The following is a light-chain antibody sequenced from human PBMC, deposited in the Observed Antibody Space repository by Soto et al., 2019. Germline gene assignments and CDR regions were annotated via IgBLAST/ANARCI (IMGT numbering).Light chain of an antibody. Sequence: DIVLTQSPLSLPVTPGEPASISCRSSQSLLHSNGYNYLDWYLQKPGQSPQLLIYLGSNRASGVPDRFSGGGSGTDFTLKISRVEAEDVGVYYCMQALQTVYTFGQGTKLEIK. CDR2: LGS. J-gene: IGKJ2*01. CDR3: MQALQTVYT. CDR1: QSLLHSNGYNY. V-gene: IGKV2-28*01.